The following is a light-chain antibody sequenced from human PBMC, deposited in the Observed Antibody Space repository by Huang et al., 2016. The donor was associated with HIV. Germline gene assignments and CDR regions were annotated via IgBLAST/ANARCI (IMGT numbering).Light chain of an antibody. CDR3: QQTYSTPWT. CDR1: QSISSY. CDR2: ATS. Sequence: DIQMTQSPSSLSASVGGRVTVACRASQSISSYLNWYQQKPGNAPKLLIYATSSLESGVPSRFSGRGTGTTFILTSSDLQPEDFATYYCQQTYSTPWTFGQGTKVEIK. J-gene: IGKJ1*01. V-gene: IGKV1-39*01.